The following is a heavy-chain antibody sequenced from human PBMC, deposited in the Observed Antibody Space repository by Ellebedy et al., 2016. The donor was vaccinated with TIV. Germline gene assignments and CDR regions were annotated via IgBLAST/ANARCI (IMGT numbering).Heavy chain of an antibody. CDR2: SSTWDSKT. Sequence: ASVKVSCXASGYTFTTYGISWVRQAPGQGLEWMGWSSTWDSKTNYAQKFHGRLTLTTDTATSTAYMELRSLGSDDTAVYYCARDWARTSLSFVDVFDIWGQGTTVIVSS. CDR3: ARDWARTSLSFVDVFDI. D-gene: IGHD3/OR15-3a*01. V-gene: IGHV1-18*01. J-gene: IGHJ3*02. CDR1: GYTFTTYG.